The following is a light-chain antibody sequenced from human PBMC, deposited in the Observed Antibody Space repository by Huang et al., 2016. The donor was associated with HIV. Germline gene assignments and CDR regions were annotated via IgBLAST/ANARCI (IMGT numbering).Light chain of an antibody. CDR1: QSFSHN. Sequence: EIVMTQSPATLAVSPGERATLSCRATQSFSHNLAWYQQKPGQAPSLLIYGASTRATGVPDRFSGSGSGTEFTLTISSLQSEDFAVYYCQQYNKWPRGTFGQGTRVEVK. CDR3: QQYNKWPRGT. CDR2: GAS. J-gene: IGKJ1*01. V-gene: IGKV3-15*01.